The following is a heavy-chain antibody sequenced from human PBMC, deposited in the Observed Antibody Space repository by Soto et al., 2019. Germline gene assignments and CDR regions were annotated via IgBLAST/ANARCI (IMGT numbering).Heavy chain of an antibody. CDR2: IYYSGST. CDR1: GGSISSYY. D-gene: IGHD3-22*01. V-gene: IGHV4-59*01. J-gene: IGHJ4*02. Sequence: SETLSLTCTVSGGSISSYYWSLIRQPPGKGLEWIGYIYYSGSTNYNPSLKSRVTISVDTSKNQFSLKLSSVTAADTAVYYCASAYYYDSSGYYGPPDYWGQGTLVTVSS. CDR3: ASAYYYDSSGYYGPPDY.